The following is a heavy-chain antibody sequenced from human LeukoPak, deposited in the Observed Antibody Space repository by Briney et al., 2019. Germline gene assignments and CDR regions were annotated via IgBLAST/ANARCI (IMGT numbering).Heavy chain of an antibody. Sequence: SETLSLTCTVSGGSISSGSYYWSWIRQPAGKGLEWIGRIYTSGSTNYNPSLKSRVTISVDTSKNQFSLKLSSVIAADTAVYYCARSPHLSGMDVWGQGTTVTVSS. V-gene: IGHV4-61*02. CDR1: GGSISSGSYY. J-gene: IGHJ6*02. CDR2: IYTSGST. CDR3: ARSPHLSGMDV.